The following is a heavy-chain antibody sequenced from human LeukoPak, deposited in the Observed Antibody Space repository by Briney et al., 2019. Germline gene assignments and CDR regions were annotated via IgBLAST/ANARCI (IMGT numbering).Heavy chain of an antibody. CDR3: TTGTNSATLR. CDR1: GFTFSGYA. Sequence: PGGSLRLSCAASGFTFSGYAMHWVRQAPGKGLEYVSAISSNGGSTYYANSVKGRFTISRDNSKNTLYLQMGSLRAEDMAVYYCTTGTNSATLRWGQGTLVTVSS. D-gene: IGHD6-13*01. V-gene: IGHV3-64*01. CDR2: ISSNGGST. J-gene: IGHJ4*02.